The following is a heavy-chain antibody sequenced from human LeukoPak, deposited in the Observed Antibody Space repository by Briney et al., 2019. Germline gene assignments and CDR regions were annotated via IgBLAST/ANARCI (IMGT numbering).Heavy chain of an antibody. J-gene: IGHJ4*02. V-gene: IGHV3-21*04. CDR2: IGGGDVEI. CDR1: GFTFTNNA. CDR3: ARVGGTATIPLN. Sequence: GGSLRLSCAMSGFTFTNNAMTWVRQAPGKGLEWVSTIGGGDVEIHYADSVKGRFTISRDNAKNSLYLQMNSLRAEDTAVYYCARVGGTATIPLNWGQGTLVTVSS. D-gene: IGHD5-24*01.